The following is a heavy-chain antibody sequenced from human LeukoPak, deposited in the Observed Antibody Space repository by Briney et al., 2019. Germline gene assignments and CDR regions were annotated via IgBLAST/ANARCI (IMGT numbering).Heavy chain of an antibody. CDR1: GFTFSSYE. CDR3: AREGDYYDSSGYFKWTD. CDR2: ISSSGSTI. V-gene: IGHV3-48*03. Sequence: PGGSLRLSCAAPGFTFSSYEMNWVRQAPGKGLEWVSYISSSGSTIYYADSVKGRFTISRDNAKNSLYLQMNSLRAEDTAVYYCAREGDYYDSSGYFKWTDWGQGTLVTVSS. J-gene: IGHJ4*02. D-gene: IGHD3-22*01.